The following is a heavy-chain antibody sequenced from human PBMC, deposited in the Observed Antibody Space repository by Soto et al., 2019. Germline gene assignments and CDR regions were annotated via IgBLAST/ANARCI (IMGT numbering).Heavy chain of an antibody. V-gene: IGHV3-30*03. CDR3: AGTITMVPRAWYYYGMDV. CDR1: GFTFSSYG. Sequence: GGSLRLSCAASGFTFSSYGMHWVRQAPGKGLEWVAVISYDGSNKYYADSVKGRFTISRDNSKNTLYLQMNSLRAEDTAVYYCAGTITMVPRAWYYYGMDVWGQGTTVTVSS. D-gene: IGHD3-10*01. CDR2: ISYDGSNK. J-gene: IGHJ6*02.